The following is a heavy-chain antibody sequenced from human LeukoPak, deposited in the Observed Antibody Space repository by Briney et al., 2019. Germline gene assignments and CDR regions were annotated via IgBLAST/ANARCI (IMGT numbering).Heavy chain of an antibody. CDR3: ATTARHCSDY. V-gene: IGHV4-30-4*08. Sequence: PSQTLSLTCTVSGGSISSGGCYWSWIRQPPGKGLEWIGYIFYSGNTYYNPSLKSRVIISIDTSKNQFSLRLSSVTAADTAVYYCATTARHCSDYWGQGTLVTVSS. CDR2: IFYSGNT. D-gene: IGHD6-6*01. CDR1: GGSISSGGCY. J-gene: IGHJ4*02.